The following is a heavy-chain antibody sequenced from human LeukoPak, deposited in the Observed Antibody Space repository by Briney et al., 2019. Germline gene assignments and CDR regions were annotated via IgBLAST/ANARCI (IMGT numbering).Heavy chain of an antibody. J-gene: IGHJ1*01. CDR1: GYTFTSYD. V-gene: IGHV1-8*01. Sequence: ASVKVSCKASGYTFTSYDINWVRQATGQGLEWMGWMNPNSGNTGYAQKFQGRVTMTRNTSISTAYMELSSLRSEDTAVYYCAVCYDSSGYYYVEYFQHWGQGTLVTVSS. CDR3: AVCYDSSGYYYVEYFQH. CDR2: MNPNSGNT. D-gene: IGHD3-22*01.